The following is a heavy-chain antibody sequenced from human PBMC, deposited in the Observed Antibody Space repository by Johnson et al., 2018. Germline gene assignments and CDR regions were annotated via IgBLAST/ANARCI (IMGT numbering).Heavy chain of an antibody. Sequence: VQLVQSGGGLVQPGGSLRLSCVASGFTFSDHYMDWVSQTPGKGLEWVGRIRNKANSYSTEYAASVRDRFTISGEDSKNPLYLQLSSLKIEDTALYYCARALGHWGRTSWSEYFYYGLDVWGQGTTVTVSS. J-gene: IGHJ6*02. D-gene: IGHD2-2*01. CDR2: IRNKANSYST. CDR3: ARALGHWGRTSWSEYFYYGLDV. V-gene: IGHV3-72*01. CDR1: GFTFSDHY.